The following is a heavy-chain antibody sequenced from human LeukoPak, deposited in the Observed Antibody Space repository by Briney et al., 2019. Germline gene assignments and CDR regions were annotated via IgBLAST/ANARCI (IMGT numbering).Heavy chain of an antibody. CDR3: ARDHSSGCPGGY. V-gene: IGHV1-2*02. CDR1: GYTFTGYY. Sequence: ASVKVSCKASGYTFTGYYMHWVRQAPGQGLEWMGWINPNSGGTNYAQKFQGRATMTRDTSISTAYMELSRLRSDDTAVYYCARDHSSGCPGGYWGQGTLVTVSS. J-gene: IGHJ4*02. CDR2: INPNSGGT. D-gene: IGHD6-19*01.